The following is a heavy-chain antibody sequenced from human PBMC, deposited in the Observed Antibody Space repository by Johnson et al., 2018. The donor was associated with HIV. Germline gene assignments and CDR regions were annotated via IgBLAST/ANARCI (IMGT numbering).Heavy chain of an antibody. CDR2: IKQDGSEK. Sequence: VQLVESGGGLVQPGGSLRLSCTASGFTFRSFWMTWVRQAPGKGLEWVANIKQDGSEKQYVDSVKGRFTISTDNAKNSLYLQMNSLRAEDTAVYYCARDGDSDAFDIWGQGTVVTVSS. D-gene: IGHD4-17*01. CDR1: GFTFRSFW. J-gene: IGHJ3*02. CDR3: ARDGDSDAFDI. V-gene: IGHV3-7*05.